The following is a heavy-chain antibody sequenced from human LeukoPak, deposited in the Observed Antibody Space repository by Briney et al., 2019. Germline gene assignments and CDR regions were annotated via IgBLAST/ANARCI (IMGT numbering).Heavy chain of an antibody. D-gene: IGHD3-10*01. J-gene: IGHJ6*02. CDR2: ISYDGSNK. CDR1: GFTFSSYA. Sequence: GGSLRLSCAASGFTFSSYAMHGVRQAPGKGREWVAGISYDGSNKYYADSVKGGFTISRDNSTISLYLQMTSLTAADTAVYYCPRDPGVLWFAAKEQYYYYGMDVWGQGPTVTVSS. CDR3: PRDPGVLWFAAKEQYYYYGMDV. V-gene: IGHV3-30*04.